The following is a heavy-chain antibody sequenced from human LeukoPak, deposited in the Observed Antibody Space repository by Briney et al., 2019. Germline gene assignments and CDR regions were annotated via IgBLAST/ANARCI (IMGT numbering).Heavy chain of an antibody. CDR3: ARDHVEGVIRFTFDY. Sequence: GGSLRLSCAASGFTSSSYAMHWVRQAPGKGLEWVAVISYDGSNKYYADSAKGRFTISRDNSKNTLYLQMNSLRAEDTAVYYCARDHVEGVIRFTFDYWGQGTLVTVSS. CDR2: ISYDGSNK. CDR1: GFTSSSYA. J-gene: IGHJ4*02. D-gene: IGHD2-21*01. V-gene: IGHV3-30-3*01.